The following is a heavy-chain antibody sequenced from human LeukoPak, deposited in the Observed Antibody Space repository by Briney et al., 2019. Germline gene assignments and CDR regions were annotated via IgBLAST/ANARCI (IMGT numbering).Heavy chain of an antibody. CDR1: GFTFSSYW. Sequence: GGSLRLSCAASGFTFSSYWMSWVRQAPGKGLEWVAVISYDGSNKYHADSVKGRFTISRDNSKNTLYLQMNSLRAEDTAVYYCAKDPKTSLYSSGWYSNWFDPWGQGTLVTVSS. V-gene: IGHV3-30*18. CDR3: AKDPKTSLYSSGWYSNWFDP. CDR2: ISYDGSNK. J-gene: IGHJ5*02. D-gene: IGHD6-19*01.